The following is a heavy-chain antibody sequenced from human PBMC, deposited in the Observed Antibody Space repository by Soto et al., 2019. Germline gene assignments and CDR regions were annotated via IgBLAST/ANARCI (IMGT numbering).Heavy chain of an antibody. CDR2: IHGGGGAT. CDR3: AKFEGHPLEYWYLDF. V-gene: IGHV3-23*01. Sequence: EVQLLESGGGLVQPGGSLRLSCAASGFTFSAYAMGWVRQAQGKGLEWVSTIHGGGGATHYADSVKGRFTISRDESKNTLYAQMNSLRAEDTAVYYCAKFEGHPLEYWYLDFWDRGTLVTVSS. CDR1: GFTFSAYA. D-gene: IGHD1-1*01. J-gene: IGHJ2*01.